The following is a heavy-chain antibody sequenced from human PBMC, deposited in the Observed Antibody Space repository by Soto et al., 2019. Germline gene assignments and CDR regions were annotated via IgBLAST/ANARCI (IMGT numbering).Heavy chain of an antibody. CDR2: FDPEDGET. CDR3: ATSRLGYYYYGMDV. V-gene: IGHV1-24*01. D-gene: IGHD3-9*01. Sequence: ASVKVSCKVSGYTLTELSTHWVRQAPGKGLEWMGGFDPEDGETIYAQKFQGRVTMTEDTSTDTAYMELSSLRSEDTAVYYCATSRLGYYYYGMDVWGQGTTVTVSS. CDR1: GYTLTELS. J-gene: IGHJ6*02.